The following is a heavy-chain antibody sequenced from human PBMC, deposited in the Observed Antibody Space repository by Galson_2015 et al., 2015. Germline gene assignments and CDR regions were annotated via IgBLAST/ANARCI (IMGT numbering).Heavy chain of an antibody. Sequence: SLRLSCAASGFTFSSYGMHWVRQAPGKGLEWVAVIWYDGSNKYYADSVKGRFTISGDNSKNTLYLQMNSLRAEDTAVYYCARDFLDFWSGYLQNWFDPWGQGTLVTVSS. CDR3: ARDFLDFWSGYLQNWFDP. D-gene: IGHD3-3*01. J-gene: IGHJ5*02. CDR1: GFTFSSYG. V-gene: IGHV3-33*01. CDR2: IWYDGSNK.